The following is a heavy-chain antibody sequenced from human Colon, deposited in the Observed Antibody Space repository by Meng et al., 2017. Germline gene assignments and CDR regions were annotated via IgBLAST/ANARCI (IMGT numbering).Heavy chain of an antibody. V-gene: IGHV3-73*01. CDR1: GFTFSGSA. CDR2: IRSKANSYAT. Sequence: GESLKFSCAASGFTFSGSALHWVRQASGKGLEWVGRIRSKANSYATAYAASVEGRFTISRDESQNTAYLEMTSLKTEDTAVYYCSKTTADGSSGYYAYWGQGTQVTVSS. J-gene: IGHJ4*02. CDR3: SKTTADGSSGYYAY. D-gene: IGHD3-22*01.